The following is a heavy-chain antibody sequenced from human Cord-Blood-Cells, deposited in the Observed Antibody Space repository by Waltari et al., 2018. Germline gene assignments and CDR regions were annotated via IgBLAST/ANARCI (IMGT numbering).Heavy chain of an antibody. CDR1: GFTFSSYW. V-gene: IGHV3-7*01. Sequence: EVQLVESGGGLVQPGGSLRLSCAASGFTFSSYWMSWVRQAPGKGLEGVANIKQDGSEKCYVDSVKGRFTISRDNAKNSLYLRMNSLRAEDTAVYYCARAGPNWYFDLWGRGTLVTVSS. CDR2: IKQDGSEK. CDR3: ARAGPNWYFDL. J-gene: IGHJ2*01.